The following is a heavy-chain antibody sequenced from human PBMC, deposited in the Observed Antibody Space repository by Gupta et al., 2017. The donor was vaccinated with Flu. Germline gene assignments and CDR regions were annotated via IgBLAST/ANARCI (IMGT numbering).Heavy chain of an antibody. CDR2: VYYNGYT. D-gene: IGHD3-3*01. CDR3: ARGLGSIFGVASNQNYFDR. J-gene: IGHJ4*02. Sequence: GKGMGWIGHVYYNGYTYFNPYLQSRVSISVDTSKSQFSLNMTSVTVADTAVYFWARGLGSIFGVASNQNYFDRWGQGTLVTVSS. V-gene: IGHV4-31*02.